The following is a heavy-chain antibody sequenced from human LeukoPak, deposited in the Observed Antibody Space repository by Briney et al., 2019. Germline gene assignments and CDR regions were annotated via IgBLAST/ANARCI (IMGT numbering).Heavy chain of an antibody. CDR1: GYTFTGYY. D-gene: IGHD2-15*01. V-gene: IGHV1-2*02. Sequence: ASVKVSCKASGYTFTGYYMHWVRQAPGQGLEWMGWINPNSGGTNYAQKFQGRVTMTRDTSISTAYMELSRLRSDDTAVYYCARDRAKYCSGGNCYPRIGYWGQGTLVTVSS. CDR2: INPNSGGT. J-gene: IGHJ4*02. CDR3: ARDRAKYCSGGNCYPRIGY.